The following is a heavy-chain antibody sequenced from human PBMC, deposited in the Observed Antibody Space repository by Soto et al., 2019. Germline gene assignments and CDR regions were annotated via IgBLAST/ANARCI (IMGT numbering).Heavy chain of an antibody. V-gene: IGHV1-18*01. D-gene: IGHD6-13*01. Sequence: GASVKVSCKASGYTFTSYGISCVRQAPGQGLEWMGWISAYNGNTNYAQKLQGRVTMTTDTSTSTAYMELRSLRSDDTAVYYCARVLPHSSSWYNNVYYYGMDVWGQGTTVTVSS. CDR1: GYTFTSYG. J-gene: IGHJ6*02. CDR2: ISAYNGNT. CDR3: ARVLPHSSSWYNNVYYYGMDV.